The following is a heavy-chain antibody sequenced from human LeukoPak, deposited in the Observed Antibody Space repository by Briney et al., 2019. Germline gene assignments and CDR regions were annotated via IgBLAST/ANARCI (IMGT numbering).Heavy chain of an antibody. CDR1: GGSISSYY. CDR2: IYTSGST. V-gene: IGHV4-4*07. Sequence: SETLSLTCTVSGGSISSYYWSWIRQPAGKGLEWIGRIYTSGSTNYNPSLKGRVTISVDRSKNQFSLKLSSVTAADTAVYYCARGVGGYCSGGSCYSGPNWFDPWGQGTLVTVSS. D-gene: IGHD2-15*01. CDR3: ARGVGGYCSGGSCYSGPNWFDP. J-gene: IGHJ5*02.